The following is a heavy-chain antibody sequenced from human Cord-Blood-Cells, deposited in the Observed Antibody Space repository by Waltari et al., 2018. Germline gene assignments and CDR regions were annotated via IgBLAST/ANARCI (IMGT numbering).Heavy chain of an antibody. CDR1: GYTLTELS. D-gene: IGHD1-26*01. CDR2: FDPEDGET. CDR3: ATLGGISGSYYYYYYMDV. Sequence: QVQLVQSGAEVKKPGASVKVSCKVSGYTLTELSMHWVRQAPGKGLEWMGGFDPEDGETIYAQKVQGRVTMTEDTSTDTAYMELSSLRSEDTAVYYCATLGGISGSYYYYYYMDVWGKGTTVTVSS. V-gene: IGHV1-24*01. J-gene: IGHJ6*03.